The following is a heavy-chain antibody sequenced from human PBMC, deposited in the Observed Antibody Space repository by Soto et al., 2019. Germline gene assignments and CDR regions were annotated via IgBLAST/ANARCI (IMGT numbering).Heavy chain of an antibody. V-gene: IGHV3-13*01. CDR2: IGAAGDT. D-gene: IGHD6-13*01. Sequence: PWWSLRLSCAASVFTFSSYDMHWVRQATGKGLEWVSAIGAAGDTYYPGSVKGRFTISRENAKNSLYLQMNSLRAGDTAVYYCARGRVIAAAGTEGYYYYGMDVWGQGTTVTVSS. CDR1: VFTFSSYD. J-gene: IGHJ6*02. CDR3: ARGRVIAAAGTEGYYYYGMDV.